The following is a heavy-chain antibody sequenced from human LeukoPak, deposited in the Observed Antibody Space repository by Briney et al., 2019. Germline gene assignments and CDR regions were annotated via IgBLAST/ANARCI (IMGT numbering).Heavy chain of an antibody. CDR1: GYTFISYA. D-gene: IGHD6-19*01. CDR2: INAGNGNT. V-gene: IGHV1-3*01. J-gene: IGHJ4*02. CDR3: AREGGQWLPLDY. Sequence: ASVKVSCKASGYTFISYAIHWVRQAPGQRLEWMGWINAGNGNTKYSQKFQGRVTITRDTSASTAYMELSSLRSEDTGVYYCAREGGQWLPLDYWGQGTLVTVSS.